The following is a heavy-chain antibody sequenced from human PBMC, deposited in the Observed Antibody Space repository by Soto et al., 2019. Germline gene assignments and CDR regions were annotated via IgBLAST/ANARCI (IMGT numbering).Heavy chain of an antibody. CDR1: GFSFSTYG. D-gene: IGHD1-1*01. J-gene: IGHJ5*02. CDR2: VSGGSGVT. V-gene: IGHV3-23*01. Sequence: GGSLRLSCVVSGFSFSTYGVTWVRQAPGKVLEWVCGVSGGSGVTHYTDSVKGRFTISGDDSKNTVYLQMHSLRGEDTAVYYCTRWNGYGDLWGQGXLVTVSS. CDR3: TRWNGYGDL.